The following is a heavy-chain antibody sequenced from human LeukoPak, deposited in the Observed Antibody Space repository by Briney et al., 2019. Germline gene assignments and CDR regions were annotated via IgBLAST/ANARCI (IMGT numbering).Heavy chain of an antibody. D-gene: IGHD4-17*01. CDR1: GYTFTGYY. CDR3: ASLRHYGDYEGLIFDY. V-gene: IGHV1-2*02. Sequence: ASVKVSCKASGYTFTGYYMHWVRQAPGQGLEWMGWINPNSGGTNYAQKFQGRVTMTRDTTISTAYMELSSLRSEDTAVYYCASLRHYGDYEGLIFDYWGQGTLVTVSS. CDR2: INPNSGGT. J-gene: IGHJ4*02.